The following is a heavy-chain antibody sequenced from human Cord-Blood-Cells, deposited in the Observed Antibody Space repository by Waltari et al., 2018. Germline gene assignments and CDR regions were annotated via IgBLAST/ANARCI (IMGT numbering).Heavy chain of an antibody. CDR1: GYTFTSYD. Sequence: QVQLVQSGAEVKKPGASVKVSCKASGYTFTSYDINWVRQATGQGLEVMGWMHPNSGNTGYAQKCQGRVTITRNTSISTAYMELSSLRSEVTAVYYCARFDCSGGSCYSAFDIWGQGTMVTVSS. CDR3: ARFDCSGGSCYSAFDI. V-gene: IGHV1-8*03. D-gene: IGHD2-15*01. J-gene: IGHJ3*02. CDR2: MHPNSGNT.